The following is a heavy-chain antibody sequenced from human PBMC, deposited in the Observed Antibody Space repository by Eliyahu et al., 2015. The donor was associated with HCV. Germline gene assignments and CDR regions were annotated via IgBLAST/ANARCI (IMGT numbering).Heavy chain of an antibody. CDR2: SIPILGRA. V-gene: IGHV1-69*04. D-gene: IGHD3-10*01. CDR3: AREGSGSGSYYHGDNYGMDV. CDR1: GNTFSSYG. Sequence: QVQLVQSGAEVKKPGSSVKVSCKASGNTFSSYGLSWVRQAPGQGLGGWGGSIPILGRATYAQKFQGRITITADRSTSTAYMEMRSLRSEDTAEYYCAREGSGSGSYYHGDNYGMDVWGQGTMVTVSS. J-gene: IGHJ6*02.